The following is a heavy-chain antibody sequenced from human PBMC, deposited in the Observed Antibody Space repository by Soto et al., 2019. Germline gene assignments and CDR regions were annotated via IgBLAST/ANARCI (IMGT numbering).Heavy chain of an antibody. Sequence: GGSLRLSCAASGFTFSSYAMHWVRQAPGKGLERVAVISYDGSNKYYADSVKGRFTISRDNSKNTLYLQMNSLRAEDTAVYYCAREGDTYYYGSGSYPLDYWGQGTLVTVS. D-gene: IGHD3-10*01. CDR1: GFTFSSYA. V-gene: IGHV3-30-3*01. J-gene: IGHJ4*02. CDR3: AREGDTYYYGSGSYPLDY. CDR2: ISYDGSNK.